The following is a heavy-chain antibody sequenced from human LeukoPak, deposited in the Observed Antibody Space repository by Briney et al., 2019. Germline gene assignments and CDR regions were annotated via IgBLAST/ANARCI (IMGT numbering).Heavy chain of an antibody. D-gene: IGHD3-22*01. Sequence: ASVKVSCKASGYTFTSYGISWVRQAPGQGLEWMGWISAYNGNTNYAQKLQGRVTMTTDTSTSTAYMELRSLRSDDTAVYYCAAQYYYDSSGYYYGGWFDPWGQGTLVTVSS. CDR3: AAQYYYDSSGYYYGGWFDP. J-gene: IGHJ5*02. V-gene: IGHV1-18*01. CDR2: ISAYNGNT. CDR1: GYTFTSYG.